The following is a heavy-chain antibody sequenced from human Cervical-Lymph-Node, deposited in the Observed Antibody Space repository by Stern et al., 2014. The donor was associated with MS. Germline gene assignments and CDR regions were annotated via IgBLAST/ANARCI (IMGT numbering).Heavy chain of an antibody. D-gene: IGHD1-14*01. CDR3: ARQTTAWASDV. J-gene: IGHJ4*02. V-gene: IGHV5-51*01. CDR2: IYPGDSET. CDR1: GYKFSIYC. Sequence: EVQLVESGAELIRPGESLKISCKGSGYKFSIYCIAWGRQMPGKGLEWMGIIYPGDSETRYSPSFQGQVTMSAAKSPSTAYLQWSSLNASDTAMYFCARQTTAWASDVWGQGTLVTVSS.